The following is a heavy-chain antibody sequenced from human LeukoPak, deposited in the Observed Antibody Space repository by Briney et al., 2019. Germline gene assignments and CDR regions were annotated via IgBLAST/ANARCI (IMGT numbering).Heavy chain of an antibody. CDR1: GYTFTSYY. D-gene: IGHD3-10*01. Sequence: ASVKVSCKASGYTFTSYYMHWVRQAPGQGLEWMGIINPSGGSTSYAQKFQGRVTMTRDTSTSTVYMELSSLRSEDTAVYYCAREAGFYGSDTYYMDVWGKGTTVTISS. CDR2: INPSGGST. V-gene: IGHV1-46*01. J-gene: IGHJ6*03. CDR3: AREAGFYGSDTYYMDV.